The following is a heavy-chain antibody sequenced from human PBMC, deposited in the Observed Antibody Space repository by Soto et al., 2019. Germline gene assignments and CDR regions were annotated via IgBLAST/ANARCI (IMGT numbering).Heavy chain of an antibody. CDR3: ARRWGRSFDY. CDR2: IYYSGST. V-gene: IGHV4-61*08. Sequence: SETLSLTCTVSGGSISSGGYYWSWIRQHPGKGLEWIGYIYYSGSTNYNPSLKSRVTISVDTSKNQFSLKLSSVTAADTAVYYCARRWGRSFDYCGEGTLVTLSS. J-gene: IGHJ4*02. CDR1: GGSISSGGYY. D-gene: IGHD2-15*01.